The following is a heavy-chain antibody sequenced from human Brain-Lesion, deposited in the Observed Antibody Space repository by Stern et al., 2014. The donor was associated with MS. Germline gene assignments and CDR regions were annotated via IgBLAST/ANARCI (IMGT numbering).Heavy chain of an antibody. V-gene: IGHV4-61*02. J-gene: IGHJ6*02. D-gene: IGHD2-2*01. CDR1: GGSISSGGYY. CDR3: ARGRVVPGFQYYATDV. Sequence: VQLQESGPGLVKPSQTLSLSCTVSGGSISSGGYYWSWIRQPAGKGLEWIGRIFNSGSTSHHPSLKSRGTLSIDTPKTQFSLRLTSMTAADTAVYYCARGRVVPGFQYYATDVWGQGTTVIVSS. CDR2: IFNSGST.